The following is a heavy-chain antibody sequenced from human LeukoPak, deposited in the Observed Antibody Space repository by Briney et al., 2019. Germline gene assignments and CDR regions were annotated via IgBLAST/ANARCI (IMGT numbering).Heavy chain of an antibody. CDR1: GFTFSGSA. V-gene: IGHV3-73*01. J-gene: IGHJ4*02. CDR3: TTTTYYYDSSGYD. CDR2: IRSKANSYAT. Sequence: TGGPLRLSCAASGFTFSGSAMHWVRQASGKGLEWVGRIRSKANSYATAYAASVKGRFTISRDDSKNTAYLQMNSLKTEDTAVYYCTTTTYYYDSSGYDWGQGTLVTVSS. D-gene: IGHD3-22*01.